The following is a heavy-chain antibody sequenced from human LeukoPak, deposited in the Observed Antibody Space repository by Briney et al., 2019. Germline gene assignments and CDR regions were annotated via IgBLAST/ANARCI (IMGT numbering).Heavy chain of an antibody. CDR3: ARDRVTVTKVYYGMDV. CDR2: IYYSGST. D-gene: IGHD4-17*01. V-gene: IGHV4-59*01. J-gene: IGHJ6*02. CDR1: GGSISSYY. Sequence: PSETLSLTCTVSGGSISSYYWSWIRQPPGKGLEWIGYIYYSGSTNYNPSLKSRVTISVDTSKNQFSLKLSSVTAADTAVYYCARDRVTVTKVYYGMDVWGQGTTVTVSS.